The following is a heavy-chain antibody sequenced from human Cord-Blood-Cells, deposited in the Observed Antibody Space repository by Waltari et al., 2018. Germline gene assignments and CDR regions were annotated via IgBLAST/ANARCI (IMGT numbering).Heavy chain of an antibody. CDR2: FYHSGRT. D-gene: IGHD5-18*01. CDR1: GYSISSGYY. CDR3: ARDRYSYGYNAFDI. Sequence: QVQLQESGPGLVKPSETLSLTCAVSGYSISSGYYWGWIRQPPGQGLEWIGSFYHSGRTYCNPSLKSRDTISVDTSKNQVSLKLSSVTAADTAVYYCARDRYSYGYNAFDIWGQGTMVTVSS. J-gene: IGHJ3*02. V-gene: IGHV4-38-2*02.